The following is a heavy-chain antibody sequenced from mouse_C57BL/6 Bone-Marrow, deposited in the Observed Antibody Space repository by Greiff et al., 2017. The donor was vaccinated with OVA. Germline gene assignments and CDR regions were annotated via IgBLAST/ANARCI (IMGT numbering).Heavy chain of an antibody. CDR2: INPGSGGT. Sequence: QVQLQQSGAELVRPGTSVKVSCKASGYAFTNYLIEWVKQRPGQGLEWIGVINPGSGGTNYNEKFKGKATLTVDKSSSTAYMQLSSLTSEDSAVYYCARGGDGFAYWGQGTLVTVSA. CDR1: GYAFTNYL. D-gene: IGHD2-13*01. J-gene: IGHJ3*01. V-gene: IGHV1-54*01. CDR3: ARGGDGFAY.